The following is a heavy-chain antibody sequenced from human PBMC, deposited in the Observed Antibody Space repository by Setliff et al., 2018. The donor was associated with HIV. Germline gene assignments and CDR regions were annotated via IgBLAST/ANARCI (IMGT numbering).Heavy chain of an antibody. Sequence: SETLSLTCTVSGGSISSSGYYWGWIRQPPGKGLEWIGSIYHSGSTYYNPSLKSRVTISVDTSKNQFSLKLSSVTAADTAVYYCARGGGTSSPIDYHYYIDVWGKGTTVTVSS. CDR3: ARGGGTSSPIDYHYYIDV. CDR1: GGSISSSGYY. V-gene: IGHV4-39*01. CDR2: IYHSGST. J-gene: IGHJ6*03. D-gene: IGHD6-6*01.